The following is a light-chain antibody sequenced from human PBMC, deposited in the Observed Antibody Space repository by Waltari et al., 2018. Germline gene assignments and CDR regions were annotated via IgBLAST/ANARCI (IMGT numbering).Light chain of an antibody. CDR1: RGRIASNS. Sequence: NFMLTQPHSVSASPGKTVTISCTGRRGRIASNSVQWYQQRPGSAPTTVIYEDNQRPSGVPDRFSGSIDSSSNSASLTISGLKTEDEADYYCQSYDSSNHEVFGGGTKLTVL. J-gene: IGLJ2*01. CDR3: QSYDSSNHEV. CDR2: EDN. V-gene: IGLV6-57*02.